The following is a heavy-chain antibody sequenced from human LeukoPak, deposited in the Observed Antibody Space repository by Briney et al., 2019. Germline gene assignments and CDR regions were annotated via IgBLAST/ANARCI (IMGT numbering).Heavy chain of an antibody. V-gene: IGHV4-38-2*01. CDR1: GYSISSGYY. J-gene: IGHJ4*02. D-gene: IGHD1-26*01. Sequence: SETLSLTCAVSGYSISSGYYWGWIRQPPGKGLEWIGSIYHSGSTYYNPSLKSRVTISVDTSKNQFSLKVTSVTAADTAVYYCAVIDRKPSGCYWTTPTSFDYWGQGTLVTVSS. CDR3: AVIDRKPSGCYWTTPTSFDY. CDR2: IYHSGST.